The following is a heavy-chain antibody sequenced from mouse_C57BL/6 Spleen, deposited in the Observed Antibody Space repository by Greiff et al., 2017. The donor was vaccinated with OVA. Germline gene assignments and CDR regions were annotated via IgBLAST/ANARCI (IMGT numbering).Heavy chain of an antibody. D-gene: IGHD1-1*01. CDR1: GYSITSGYY. V-gene: IGHV3-6*01. J-gene: IGHJ4*01. CDR2: ISYDGSN. CDR3: ARMDYYGSMDY. Sequence: EVKLQESGPGLVKPSQSLSLTCSVTGYSITSGYYWNWIRQFPGNKLEWMGYISYDGSNNYNPSLKNRISITRDTSKNQFFLKLNSVTTEDTATYYCARMDYYGSMDYWGQGTSVTVSS.